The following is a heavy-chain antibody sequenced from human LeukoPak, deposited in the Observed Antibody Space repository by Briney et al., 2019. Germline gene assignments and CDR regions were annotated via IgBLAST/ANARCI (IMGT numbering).Heavy chain of an antibody. J-gene: IGHJ5*02. Sequence: HAGGSLRLSCAASGFTFSTYVMTWVRQAPGKGLEWVSVIYSGGSTYYADSVKGRFTISRDNSKNTLYLQMNSLRAEDTAVYYCARETFYSGSYLFDPWGQGTLVTVSS. D-gene: IGHD1-26*01. CDR1: GFTFSTYV. CDR2: IYSGGST. CDR3: ARETFYSGSYLFDP. V-gene: IGHV3-66*02.